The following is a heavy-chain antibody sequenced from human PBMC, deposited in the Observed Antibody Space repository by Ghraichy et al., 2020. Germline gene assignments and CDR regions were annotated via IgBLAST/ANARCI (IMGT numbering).Heavy chain of an antibody. V-gene: IGHV3-53*01. CDR2: IYIGGST. D-gene: IGHD6-6*01. CDR3: ARAPIAAGTRAFDI. Sequence: GGSLRLSCAASEFTVSTYYMSWVRQAPGKGLEWVSVIYIGGSTYYADSVKGRFTISRDNSKNTLYLQMNSLRAEDTAVYYCARAPIAAGTRAFDIWGQGTMVTVSS. J-gene: IGHJ3*02. CDR1: EFTVSTYY.